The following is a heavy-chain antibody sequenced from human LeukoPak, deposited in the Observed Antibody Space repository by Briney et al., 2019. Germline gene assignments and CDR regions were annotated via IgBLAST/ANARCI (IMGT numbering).Heavy chain of an antibody. Sequence: SSETLSLTCTVSGGSISNYYGSWIRQPAGKRLEWLGRIYSSGSTNYNPPLESRVTVSVDTSKNQFSLKLSSLTAADTDVYYCAREHMVRGVINRWGQGALVTVSS. CDR3: AREHMVRGVINR. D-gene: IGHD3-10*01. V-gene: IGHV4-4*07. J-gene: IGHJ1*01. CDR1: GGSISNYY. CDR2: IYSSGST.